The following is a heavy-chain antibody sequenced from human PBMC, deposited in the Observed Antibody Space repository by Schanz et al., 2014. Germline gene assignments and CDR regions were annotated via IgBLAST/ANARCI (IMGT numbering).Heavy chain of an antibody. J-gene: IGHJ4*02. CDR2: LNFDETYT. D-gene: IGHD5-18*01. V-gene: IGHV3-74*01. CDR1: GFTFSRYW. Sequence: EVQLVESGGGFVQPGGSLRLSCEASGFTFSRYWMHWVRQAPGKGLEWVSRLNFDETYTSYADSVKGRFTISRDNAKNTVYLQMTSLRVEDTAVYYCARGGADSAMAHEYWGRGTLVTVSS. CDR3: ARGGADSAMAHEY.